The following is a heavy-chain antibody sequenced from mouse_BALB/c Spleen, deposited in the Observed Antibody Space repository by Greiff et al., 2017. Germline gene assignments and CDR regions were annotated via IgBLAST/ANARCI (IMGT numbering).Heavy chain of an antibody. CDR3: ARRAYYGLDY. D-gene: IGHD1-2*01. J-gene: IGHJ2*01. CDR1: GFAFSSYD. CDR2: ISSGGGST. V-gene: IGHV5-12-1*01. Sequence: DVMLVESGGGLVKPGGSLKLSCAASGFAFSSYDMSWVRQTPEKRLEWVAYISSGGGSTYYPDTVKGRFTISRDNAKNTLYLQMSSLKSEDTAMYYCARRAYYGLDYGGQGTTLTVSS.